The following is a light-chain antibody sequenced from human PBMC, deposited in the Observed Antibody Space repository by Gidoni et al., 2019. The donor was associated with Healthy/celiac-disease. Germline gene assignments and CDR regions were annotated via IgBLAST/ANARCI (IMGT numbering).Light chain of an antibody. CDR1: QSISSY. J-gene: IGKJ4*01. CDR2: AAS. V-gene: IGKV1-39*01. Sequence: DIAMTQSPSSLSASVGDRVTITCRASQSISSYLDWYQQKPGNAPKLLIYAASSWQSGVPARFSGSGSGTDFTLTISSLQPEDFAAYYCQQSYSTPPTFGGGTKVEIK. CDR3: QQSYSTPPT.